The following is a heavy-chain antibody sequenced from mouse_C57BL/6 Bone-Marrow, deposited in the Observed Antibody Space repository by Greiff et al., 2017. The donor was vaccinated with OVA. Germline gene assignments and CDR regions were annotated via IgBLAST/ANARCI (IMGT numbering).Heavy chain of an antibody. V-gene: IGHV1-63*01. Sequence: QVQLKESGAELVRPGPSVKMSCKASGYTFTNYWIGWAKQRPGHGLEWIGDIYPGGGYTNYNEKFKGKATLTADKSSSTAYMQFSSLTSEDSAIYYCARRWDGYYAMDYWGQGTSVTVSS. CDR3: ARRWDGYYAMDY. D-gene: IGHD1-1*02. J-gene: IGHJ4*01. CDR1: GYTFTNYW. CDR2: IYPGGGYT.